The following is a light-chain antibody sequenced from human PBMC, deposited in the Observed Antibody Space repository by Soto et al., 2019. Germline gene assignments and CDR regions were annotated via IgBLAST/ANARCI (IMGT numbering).Light chain of an antibody. Sequence: QSALTQPPSVSGSPGQSVTISCTGSSTDIGGYNYVYWYQQLPGTAPTLLIYEDYNRPSGVPDRFSGSKSGNTASLTVSGLQAEDEADYYCTSCERSEGRRVVFGGGTQLTVL. CDR3: TSCERSEGRRVV. V-gene: IGLV2-8*01. CDR2: EDY. CDR1: STDIGGYNY. J-gene: IGLJ2*01.